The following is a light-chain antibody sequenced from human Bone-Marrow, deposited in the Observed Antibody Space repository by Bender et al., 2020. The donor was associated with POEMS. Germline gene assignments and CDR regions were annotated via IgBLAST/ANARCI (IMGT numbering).Light chain of an antibody. Sequence: SYELTQPPSVSVSPGQTASITCSGDILGDKNACWYQQKPGQSPVLVIYQDNKRPSGVPARFSGSKSGTSASLAISDIQSEDEGDYYCSSWDDSLSGWVFGGGTKLTVL. CDR2: QDN. CDR1: ILGDKN. V-gene: IGLV3-1*01. CDR3: SSWDDSLSGWV. J-gene: IGLJ3*02.